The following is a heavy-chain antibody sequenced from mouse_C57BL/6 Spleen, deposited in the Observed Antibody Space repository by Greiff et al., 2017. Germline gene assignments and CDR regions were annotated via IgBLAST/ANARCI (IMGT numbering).Heavy chain of an antibody. V-gene: IGHV1-15*01. J-gene: IGHJ1*03. CDR3: TRSEYYYGQGRYFDV. Sequence: QVQLKQSGAELVRPGASVTLSCKASGYTFTDYEMHWVKQTPVHGLEWIGAIDPETGGTAYNQKFKGKAILTADKSSSTAYMELRSLTSEDSAVYYCTRSEYYYGQGRYFDVWGTGTTVTVSS. D-gene: IGHD1-1*01. CDR1: GYTFTDYE. CDR2: IDPETGGT.